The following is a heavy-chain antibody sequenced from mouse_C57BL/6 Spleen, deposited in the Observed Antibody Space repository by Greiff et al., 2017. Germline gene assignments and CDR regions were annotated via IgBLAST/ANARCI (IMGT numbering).Heavy chain of an antibody. CDR1: GYAFSSYW. D-gene: IGHD1-1*01. V-gene: IGHV1-80*01. CDR2: IYPGDGDT. CDR3: ARDEGLLQYYCDY. Sequence: QVQLQQSGAELVKPGASVKISCKASGYAFSSYWMNWVKQRPGKGLEWIGQIYPGDGDTNYNGKFKGKATLTADKSSSTAYMQLSSLTSEDSAVYFWARDEGLLQYYCDYWGQGTTRTVSS. J-gene: IGHJ2*01.